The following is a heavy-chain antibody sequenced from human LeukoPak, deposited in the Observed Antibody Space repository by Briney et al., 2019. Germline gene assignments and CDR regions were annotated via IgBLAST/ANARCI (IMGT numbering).Heavy chain of an antibody. CDR1: GFTFSRYW. CDR3: ARDSRGVFDY. CDR2: IKQDGSEK. J-gene: IGHJ4*02. V-gene: IGHV3-7*01. D-gene: IGHD3-10*01. Sequence: PGGSLRLSCAASGFTFSRYWMSWVRQAPGKGLEWVANIKQDGSEKYYVDSVKGRFTISRDNAKNSLYLQMNSLRAEDTAVYYCARDSRGVFDYWGQGTLVTVSS.